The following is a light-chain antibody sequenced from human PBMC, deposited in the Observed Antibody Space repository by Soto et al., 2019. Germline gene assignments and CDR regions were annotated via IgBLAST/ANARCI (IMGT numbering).Light chain of an antibody. J-gene: IGKJ1*01. CDR2: DVS. V-gene: IGKV1-5*01. CDR3: QQYNGYPWT. CDR1: ESISTW. Sequence: DIPMTQSPSTLSASIGDRVVITCRASESISTWLAWYQQKPGKAPKLLIFDVSSLESGVPSRFSGSGSGTEFTLTISSLQPDDFATYYCQQYNGYPWTFGQGTKVEVK.